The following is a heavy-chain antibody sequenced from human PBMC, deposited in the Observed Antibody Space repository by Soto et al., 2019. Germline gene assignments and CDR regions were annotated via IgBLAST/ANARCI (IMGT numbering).Heavy chain of an antibody. D-gene: IGHD6-13*01. CDR3: AKVAAAGTSPWAKNYGMDV. Sequence: GGSLRLSCAASGFTFSSYAMSWVRQAPGKGLEWVSAISGSGGSTYYADSVKGRFTISRDNSKNTLYLQMNSLRAEDTAVYYCAKVAAAGTSPWAKNYGMDVWGQGNTVTVSS. CDR1: GFTFSSYA. J-gene: IGHJ6*01. V-gene: IGHV3-23*01. CDR2: ISGSGGST.